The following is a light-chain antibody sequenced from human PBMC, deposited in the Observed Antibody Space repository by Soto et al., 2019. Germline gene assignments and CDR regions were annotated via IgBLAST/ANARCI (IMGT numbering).Light chain of an antibody. CDR1: SSDVGGYDY. CDR3: TSYTSSSTYV. J-gene: IGLJ1*01. V-gene: IGLV2-14*01. CDR2: DVN. Sequence: QSVLTQPASVSGSPGQSITISCTGTSSDVGGYDYVSWYQKHPGKAPKLMIYDVNNRPSGVSNRFSGSKSGNTASLTISGPQAEDESDYECTSYTSSSTYVVGTGTKVXVL.